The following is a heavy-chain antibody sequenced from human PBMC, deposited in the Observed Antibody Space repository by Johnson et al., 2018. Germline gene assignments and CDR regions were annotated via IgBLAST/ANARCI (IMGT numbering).Heavy chain of an antibody. J-gene: IGHJ4*02. CDR3: AKERSTTTFLDY. CDR2: ISYDGSNK. D-gene: IGHD2/OR15-2a*01. V-gene: IGHV3-30-3*01. Sequence: QVQLVESGGGVVQPGRSXRLSCAASGFTFSSYAMHWVRQAPGKGLEWVAVISYDGSNKYYADSVKGRFTISRDNSKNTLYLQMNSLRGEDTAVYYCAKERSTTTFLDYWGQGTLVTVSS. CDR1: GFTFSSYA.